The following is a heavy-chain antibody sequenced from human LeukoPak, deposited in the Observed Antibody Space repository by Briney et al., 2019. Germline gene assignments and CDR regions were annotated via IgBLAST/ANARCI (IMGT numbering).Heavy chain of an antibody. V-gene: IGHV3-11*01. CDR3: AREYYDSSGYSFDY. CDR2: ISSSGSTI. D-gene: IGHD3-22*01. Sequence: GGSLRLSCAASGFTFSDYYMSWIRQAPGKGLEWVSYISSSGSTIYYADSVKGRFTISRDNAKNSLYLQMNSLRAEGTAVYYCAREYYDSSGYSFDYWGQGTLVTVSS. J-gene: IGHJ4*02. CDR1: GFTFSDYY.